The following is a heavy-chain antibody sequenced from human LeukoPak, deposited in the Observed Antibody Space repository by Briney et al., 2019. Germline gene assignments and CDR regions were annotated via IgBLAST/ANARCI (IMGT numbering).Heavy chain of an antibody. D-gene: IGHD3-10*01. Sequence: GASVKLSCKSSGYTFSSYGISWVRHAPPQGNACVGWISTYNGTTNYAQKLQARVTMTTETSTTTGYMELRRLRSDDRGVDYCARENYYGSGSYRCWGQGTLVTVSS. J-gene: IGHJ4*02. CDR2: ISTYNGTT. V-gene: IGHV1-18*01. CDR3: ARENYYGSGSYRC. CDR1: GYTFSSYG.